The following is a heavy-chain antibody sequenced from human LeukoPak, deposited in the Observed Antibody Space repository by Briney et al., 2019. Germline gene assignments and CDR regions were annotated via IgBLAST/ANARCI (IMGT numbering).Heavy chain of an antibody. Sequence: GGSLRLSWAASGFTFSDAWMSWVRQAPGKGLEWVGHIKSNTFGGTTDYAAPVKGRFTISRDDSKNTLFLLMDSLTTEDTAVYYCSTEFYGSANFNFWGQGTLVTVSS. CDR2: IKSNTFGGTT. CDR1: GFTFSDAW. CDR3: STEFYGSANFNF. V-gene: IGHV3-15*01. J-gene: IGHJ4*02. D-gene: IGHD3-10*01.